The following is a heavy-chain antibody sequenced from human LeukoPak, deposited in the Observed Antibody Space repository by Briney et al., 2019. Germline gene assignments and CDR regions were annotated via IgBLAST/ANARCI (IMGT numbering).Heavy chain of an antibody. CDR2: ITDSGRKT. J-gene: IGHJ3*02. D-gene: IGHD5-18*01. Sequence: GGSLRLSCAASGLTFSNYAMNWVRQASGKGLEWVSGITDSGRKTYYADSVKGRFIISRDNSKNTLYLQMSSLRGEDTAVYFCARDPKGGFSYGWGAFDIWGQGTMVTVSS. CDR3: ARDPKGGFSYGWGAFDI. V-gene: IGHV3-23*01. CDR1: GLTFSNYA.